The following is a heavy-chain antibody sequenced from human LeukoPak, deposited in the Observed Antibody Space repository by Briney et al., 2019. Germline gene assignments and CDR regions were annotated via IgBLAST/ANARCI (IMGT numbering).Heavy chain of an antibody. CDR1: GFTFTTYG. J-gene: IGHJ4*02. CDR3: ARGGVYCSSVSCSVDY. D-gene: IGHD2-2*01. CDR2: LTGRSNSI. V-gene: IGHV3-48*02. Sequence: GGSLRLSCAASGFTFTTYGMNWLRQAPGKGLEWVSSLTGRSNSIYYAESVKGRFTISRDNAKNSLYLQMNSLRDEDTAVYYCARGGVYCSSVSCSVDYWGQGILVTVSS.